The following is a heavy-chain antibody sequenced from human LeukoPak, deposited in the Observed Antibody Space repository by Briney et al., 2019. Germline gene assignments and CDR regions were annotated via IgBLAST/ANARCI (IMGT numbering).Heavy chain of an antibody. V-gene: IGHV4-30-4*01. Sequence: SETLSLTCTVSGGSISSGDYYWSWIRQPPGKGLEWIGYIYYSGSTYYNPSLESRVTISVDTSKNQFSLKLSSVTAADTAVYYCARDTRRVRGIAGYYYGMDVWGKGTTVTVSS. J-gene: IGHJ6*04. D-gene: IGHD3-10*01. CDR1: GGSISSGDYY. CDR3: ARDTRRVRGIAGYYYGMDV. CDR2: IYYSGST.